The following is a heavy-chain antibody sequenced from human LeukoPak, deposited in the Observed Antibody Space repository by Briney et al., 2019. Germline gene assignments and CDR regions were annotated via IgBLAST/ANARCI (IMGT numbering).Heavy chain of an antibody. D-gene: IGHD5-24*01. V-gene: IGHV1-69*13. CDR2: IIPIFGTA. CDR1: GGTFSSYA. J-gene: IGHJ4*02. Sequence: SVKVSCKASGGTFSSYAISWVRQAPGQGLEWMGGIIPIFGTANYAQKFRDRVTITADESTSTAYMELSSLRSEDTAVYYCASTDGDGYNPSHFDYWGQGTLVTVSS. CDR3: ASTDGDGYNPSHFDY.